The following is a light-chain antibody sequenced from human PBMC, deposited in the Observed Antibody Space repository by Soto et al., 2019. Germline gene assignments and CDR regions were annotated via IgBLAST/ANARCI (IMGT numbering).Light chain of an antibody. Sequence: DIQITQSPATVSSSVVDRFTITFRASQSISSWLAWYQQKPGKAPKLLIYDASSLESGVPSRFSGSGSGTEFTLTISSLQPDDFATYYCQQYNSYSRTFGQGTKVDIK. CDR3: QQYNSYSRT. J-gene: IGKJ1*01. V-gene: IGKV1-5*01. CDR1: QSISSW. CDR2: DAS.